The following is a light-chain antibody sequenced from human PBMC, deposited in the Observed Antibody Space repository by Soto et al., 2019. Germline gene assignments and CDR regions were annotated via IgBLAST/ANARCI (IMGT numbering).Light chain of an antibody. Sequence: QAVVTQPPSASGTPGQRVTISCSGSSSNIGSNTVNWYQQLPGTAPKLLIYSNNQRPSGVPDRFSGSKSGTSASLAISGLQSEDEADYYCAACDDSLNGCVFGGGTKLTVL. CDR2: SNN. CDR1: SSNIGSNT. CDR3: AACDDSLNGCV. V-gene: IGLV1-44*01. J-gene: IGLJ3*02.